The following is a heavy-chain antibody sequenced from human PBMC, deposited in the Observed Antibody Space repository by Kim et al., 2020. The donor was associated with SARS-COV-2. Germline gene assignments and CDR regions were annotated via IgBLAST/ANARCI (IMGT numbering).Heavy chain of an antibody. CDR3: ASRGKWATISYDS. D-gene: IGHD5-12*01. Sequence: YNPSLQSRVTISVDTSKNKLSLMLGSVTAADTAVYYCASRGKWATISYDSWGQGTLVTVSS. J-gene: IGHJ5*02. V-gene: IGHV4-34*01.